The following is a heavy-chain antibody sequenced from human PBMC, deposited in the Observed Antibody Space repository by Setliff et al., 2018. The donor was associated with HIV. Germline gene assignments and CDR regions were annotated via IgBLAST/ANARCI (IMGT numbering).Heavy chain of an antibody. J-gene: IGHJ6*03. CDR1: GYTFTGYY. CDR2: INPSSGGT. V-gene: IGHV1-2*06. D-gene: IGHD1-26*01. CDR3: ATWGGSPDGYFYYYMDV. Sequence: ASVKVSCKASGYTFTGYYIHWVRRAPGQGLEWMGRINPSSGGTNYAPKFQGRVTMTGDESISTAYMELSRLISDDTAVYYCATWGGSPDGYFYYYMDVWGKGTTVTVSS.